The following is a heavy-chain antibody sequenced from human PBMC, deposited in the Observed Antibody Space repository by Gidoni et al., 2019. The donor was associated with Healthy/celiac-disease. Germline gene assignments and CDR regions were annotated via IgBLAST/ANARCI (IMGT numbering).Heavy chain of an antibody. CDR3: ARDPEVDFPGIAAAGTRDAEYFQH. V-gene: IGHV7-4-1*02. J-gene: IGHJ1*01. CDR2: INPNTGNP. D-gene: IGHD6-13*01. CDR1: GYTFTSYA. Sequence: QVQLVQSGSELKKPVASVKVSCKASGYTFTSYAMNWVRQAPGQGLEWMGWINPNTGNPTYAQGFTGRFVFSLDTSVSTEYLQISSLKAEDTAVYYCARDPEVDFPGIAAAGTRDAEYFQHWGQGTLVTVSS.